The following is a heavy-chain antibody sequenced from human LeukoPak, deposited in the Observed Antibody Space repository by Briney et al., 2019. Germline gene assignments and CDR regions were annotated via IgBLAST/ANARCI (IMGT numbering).Heavy chain of an antibody. J-gene: IGHJ5*02. Sequence: ASVKVSCKASGYTFTGYYMHWVRQAPGQGLEWMGWINPNSGGTNYAQKFQGRVTMTRDTSISTAYMELSRLRSDDTAVYYCARGYCSSTSCYEDNWFGPWGQGTLVTVSS. CDR3: ARGYCSSTSCYEDNWFGP. CDR1: GYTFTGYY. D-gene: IGHD2-2*01. CDR2: INPNSGGT. V-gene: IGHV1-2*02.